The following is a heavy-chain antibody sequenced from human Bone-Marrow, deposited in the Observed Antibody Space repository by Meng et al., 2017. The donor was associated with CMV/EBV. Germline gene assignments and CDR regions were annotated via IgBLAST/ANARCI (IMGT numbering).Heavy chain of an antibody. J-gene: IGHJ3*02. CDR3: ATTGVTGDAFYI. D-gene: IGHD4-23*01. V-gene: IGHV1-46*03. CDR2: INPSGGST. CDR1: GYTFTSYY. Sequence: ASVKVSCKASGYTFTSYYMHWVRQAPGQGLEWMGIINPSGGSTSYAQRFQGRVTMTKDTSTSTVYMELSSLRSEDPAVYYCATTGVTGDAFYIWGQGTMVTASS.